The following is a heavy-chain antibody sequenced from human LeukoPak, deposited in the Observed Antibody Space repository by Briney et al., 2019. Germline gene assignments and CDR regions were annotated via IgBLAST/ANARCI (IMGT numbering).Heavy chain of an antibody. CDR2: ISAYNGNT. V-gene: IGHV1-18*01. CDR1: GYTFTSYG. D-gene: IGHD6-13*01. J-gene: IGHJ5*02. CDR3: ARGGDSSSWYNWFDP. Sequence: ASVKVSCKASGYTFTSYGISWVRQAPGQELEWMGWISAYNGNTNYAQKLQGRVTMTTDTSTSTAYMELRSLRSDDTAVYYCARGGDSSSWYNWFDPWGQGTLVTVSS.